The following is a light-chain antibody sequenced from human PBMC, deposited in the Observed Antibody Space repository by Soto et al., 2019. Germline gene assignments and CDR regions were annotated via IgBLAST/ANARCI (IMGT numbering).Light chain of an antibody. CDR2: DAS. Sequence: EIALTPSPATLSLSPVERATLSCRASQSVSSYLAWYQHKPGQAPRLLIYDASNRATGIPARFSGSGSGTDFTLTISSLEPEDFAVYYCQQRSNWPLTFGGGTKVDIK. CDR1: QSVSSY. J-gene: IGKJ4*01. CDR3: QQRSNWPLT. V-gene: IGKV3-11*01.